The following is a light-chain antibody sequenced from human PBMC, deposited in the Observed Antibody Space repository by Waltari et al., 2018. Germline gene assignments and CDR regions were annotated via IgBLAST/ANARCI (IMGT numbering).Light chain of an antibody. Sequence: SYVLTQPPPVSVAPGKAARLTCGGNSIGRRSVHWYQQKPGQAPVLVIYYDSDRPSGIPERISGSKSGNTATLTISRVEAGDEAAYYCQLWESGSDRVVFGGGTKLTVL. V-gene: IGLV3-21*01. CDR3: QLWESGSDRVV. J-gene: IGLJ2*01. CDR2: YDS. CDR1: SIGRRS.